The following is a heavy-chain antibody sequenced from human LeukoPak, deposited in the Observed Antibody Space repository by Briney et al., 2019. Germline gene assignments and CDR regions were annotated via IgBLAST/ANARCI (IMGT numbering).Heavy chain of an antibody. CDR3: AREIAVAGPIIK. V-gene: IGHV4-61*02. Sequence: PSETLSLTCTVSGGSISSGSYYWSWIRQPAGKGLEWIGRIYTSGSTNYNPSLKSRVTISVDTSKNQFSLKLSSVTAADTAVYYCAREIAVAGPIIKWGQGTLVTVSS. J-gene: IGHJ4*02. CDR1: GGSISSGSYY. CDR2: IYTSGST. D-gene: IGHD6-19*01.